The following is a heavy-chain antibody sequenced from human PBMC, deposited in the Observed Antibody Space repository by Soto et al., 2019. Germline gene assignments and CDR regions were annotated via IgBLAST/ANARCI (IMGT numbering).Heavy chain of an antibody. J-gene: IGHJ5*02. CDR2: ISGSGGST. CDR1: GFTFSRYA. Sequence: PGGSLRLSCAASGFTFSRYAMSWVRQAQGTGLEWVSAISGSGGSTYYADSVKGRFTISRDNSKNTLYLKMNSLRAEDTAVYYCAKISSYYDFWSGYSAWGQGTLVTVSS. D-gene: IGHD3-3*01. V-gene: IGHV3-23*01. CDR3: AKISSYYDFWSGYSA.